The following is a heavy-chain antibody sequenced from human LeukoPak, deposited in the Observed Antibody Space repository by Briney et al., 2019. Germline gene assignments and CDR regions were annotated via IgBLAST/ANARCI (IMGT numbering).Heavy chain of an antibody. CDR1: GFTFSDYY. D-gene: IGHD6-19*01. Sequence: GGSLRLSCAASGFTFSDYYMSWIRQAPGKGLEWVSYISSSGSTIYYADSVKGRFTISRDNAKNSLYLQMNSLRAEDTAVYYCARDIVTDGSGWFDFDYWGQGTLVTVSS. CDR2: ISSSGSTI. V-gene: IGHV3-11*01. J-gene: IGHJ4*02. CDR3: ARDIVTDGSGWFDFDY.